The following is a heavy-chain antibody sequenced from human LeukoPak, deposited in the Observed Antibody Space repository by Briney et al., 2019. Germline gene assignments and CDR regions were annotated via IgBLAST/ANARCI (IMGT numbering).Heavy chain of an antibody. CDR2: IYYSGST. CDR3: ARGGGAYYDNSGYYRGGSEFDY. J-gene: IGHJ4*02. Sequence: SETLSLTCTVSGGSISSYYWSWIRQPPGKGLEWIGYIYYSGSTNYNPSLKSRVTISVDTSKNQFSLKLGSVTAADTAVYYCARGGGAYYDNSGYYRGGSEFDYWGQGTLVTVSS. CDR1: GGSISSYY. D-gene: IGHD3-22*01. V-gene: IGHV4-59*01.